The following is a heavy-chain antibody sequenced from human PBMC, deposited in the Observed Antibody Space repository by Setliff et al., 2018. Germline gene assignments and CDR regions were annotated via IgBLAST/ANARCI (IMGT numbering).Heavy chain of an antibody. J-gene: IGHJ4*02. Sequence: ASVKVSCKTSGYTFNDYGIAWVRQAPGQGLEWMGWISAHTGNTYYTPKLHGRVTLTTDTSTSTAYMELRSLGSDDTAVYYCSRLVRYCTRTSCQRLSGGEFWGQGNLVTVSS. D-gene: IGHD2-8*01. CDR2: ISAHTGNT. CDR3: SRLVRYCTRTSCQRLSGGEF. CDR1: GYTFNDYG. V-gene: IGHV1-18*01.